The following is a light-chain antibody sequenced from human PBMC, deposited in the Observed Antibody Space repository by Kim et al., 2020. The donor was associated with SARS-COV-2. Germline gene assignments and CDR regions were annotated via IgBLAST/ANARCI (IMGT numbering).Light chain of an antibody. CDR1: NIGSKS. J-gene: IGLJ3*02. CDR2: YNS. Sequence: SYELTQPPSVSVAPGKTARITCGGNNIGSKSVHWCQQKPGQAPTLVIYYNSDRPSGIPERFSGSNSGNTATLTISRVEAGDEADYYCQVWDSSSDHWVFGGGTQLTVL. V-gene: IGLV3-21*04. CDR3: QVWDSSSDHWV.